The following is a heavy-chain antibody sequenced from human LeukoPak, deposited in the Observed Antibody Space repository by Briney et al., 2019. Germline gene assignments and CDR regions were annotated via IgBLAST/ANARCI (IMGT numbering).Heavy chain of an antibody. Sequence: PGGSLRLSCTASGFTFRSYWMSWLRQAPGKGLEWVANIKQDGSKKYYVGSVKGRFTISRDNAKNSVYLEMNSLSAEDTAVYYCARHSGHYYVDVWGKGTTVTVSS. D-gene: IGHD2-15*01. V-gene: IGHV3-7*01. J-gene: IGHJ6*03. CDR1: GFTFRSYW. CDR2: IKQDGSKK. CDR3: ARHSGHYYVDV.